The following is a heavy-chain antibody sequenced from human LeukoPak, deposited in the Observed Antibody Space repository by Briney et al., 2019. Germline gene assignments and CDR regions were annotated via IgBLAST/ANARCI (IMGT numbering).Heavy chain of an antibody. CDR3: ARDRRGTTPWIWYFDL. V-gene: IGHV4-59*01. D-gene: IGHD3-16*01. Sequence: SETLSLTCTVSGGSISSYYWSWIRQPPGKGLEWIGYIYYSGSTNYNPSLKSRVTISVDTSKNQFSLKLSSVTAADTAVYYCARDRRGTTPWIWYFDLWGRGTLATVSS. CDR2: IYYSGST. CDR1: GGSISSYY. J-gene: IGHJ2*01.